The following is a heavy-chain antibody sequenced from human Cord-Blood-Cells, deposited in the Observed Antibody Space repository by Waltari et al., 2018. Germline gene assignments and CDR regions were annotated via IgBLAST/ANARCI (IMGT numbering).Heavy chain of an antibody. V-gene: IGHV4-59*01. J-gene: IGHJ2*01. Sequence: QVQLQESGPGLVKPSETLSLTCTVSGGSISSYYWSWIRQPPGKGLEWIGYIYYSGSTNSTPSLKSRVTISVDTSKNQFSLKLSSVTAADTAVYYCARGGFDWLFQGLDFDLWGRGTLVTVSS. CDR2: IYYSGST. CDR1: GGSISSYY. D-gene: IGHD3-9*01. CDR3: ARGGFDWLFQGLDFDL.